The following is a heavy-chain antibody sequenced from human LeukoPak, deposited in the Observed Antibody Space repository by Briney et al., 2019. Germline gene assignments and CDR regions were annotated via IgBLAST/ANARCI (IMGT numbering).Heavy chain of an antibody. CDR2: IYYSGST. V-gene: IGHV4-59*01. J-gene: IGHJ5*02. Sequence: SETLSLTCTVSGGSISSYYWSWIRQPPGKGLEWIGYIYYSGSTNYNPSLKSRVTISVDTSKNQFSLKLSSVTAADTAVYYCARALGNYYGSGSYMLNWFDPWGQGTLVTVSS. CDR1: GGSISSYY. D-gene: IGHD3-10*01. CDR3: ARALGNYYGSGSYMLNWFDP.